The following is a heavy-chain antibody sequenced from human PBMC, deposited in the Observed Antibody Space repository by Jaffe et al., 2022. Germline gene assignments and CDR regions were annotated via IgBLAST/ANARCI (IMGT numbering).Heavy chain of an antibody. V-gene: IGHV4-38-2*02. CDR2: IYHSGST. D-gene: IGHD3-9*01. Sequence: QVQLQESGPGLVKPSETLSLTCAVSGYSISSGYYWGWIRQPPGKGLEWIGSIYHSGSTYYNPSLKSRVTISVDTSKNQFSLKLSSVTAADTAVYYCARDPELRYFDWGPADAFDIWGQGTMVTVSS. J-gene: IGHJ3*02. CDR3: ARDPELRYFDWGPADAFDI. CDR1: GYSISSGYY.